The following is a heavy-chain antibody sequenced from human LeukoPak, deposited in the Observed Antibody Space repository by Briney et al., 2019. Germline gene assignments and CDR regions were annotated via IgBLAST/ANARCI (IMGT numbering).Heavy chain of an antibody. V-gene: IGHV3-43*02. D-gene: IGHD2-15*01. CDR1: GFTFDDYA. CDR3: AECSVVEGDY. J-gene: IGHJ4*02. CDR2: ISGDGGST. Sequence: GGSLRLSCAASGFTFDDYAMHWVRQAPGKGLEWVSLISGDGGSTYYADSVKGRFTISRDNSKNSLYLQMNSLRTEDTALYYCAECSVVEGDYWGQGTLVTVSS.